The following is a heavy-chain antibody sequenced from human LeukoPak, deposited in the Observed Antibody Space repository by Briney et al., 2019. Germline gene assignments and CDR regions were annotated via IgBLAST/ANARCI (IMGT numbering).Heavy chain of an antibody. V-gene: IGHV3-30-3*01. CDR2: ISYDGSTN. D-gene: IGHD2-8*02. Sequence: GRSLRLSCAASGFTFSTYPMHWVRQTPGKGLEWVTIISYDGSTNFFADSVKGRFTISRDNAKNSLYLQMNSLRAEDTAVYYCARDQPTNWWNSEGSLFDYWGQGTLVTVSS. CDR3: ARDQPTNWWNSEGSLFDY. CDR1: GFTFSTYP. J-gene: IGHJ4*02.